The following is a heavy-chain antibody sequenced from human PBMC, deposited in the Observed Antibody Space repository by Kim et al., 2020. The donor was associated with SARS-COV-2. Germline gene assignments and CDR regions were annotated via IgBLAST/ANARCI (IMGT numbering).Heavy chain of an antibody. J-gene: IGHJ6*01. CDR3: ARVGIAVAALYGMDV. D-gene: IGHD6-19*01. CDR1: GCSVSSGSYY. CDR2: IYYSGST. V-gene: IGHV4-61*01. Sequence: SETLSLTCTVSGCSVSSGSYYWSWIRQPPGKGLEWIGYIYYSGSTNYNPSLKSRVTISVDTSKNQFSLKLSSVTAADTAVYYCARVGIAVAALYGMDVWG.